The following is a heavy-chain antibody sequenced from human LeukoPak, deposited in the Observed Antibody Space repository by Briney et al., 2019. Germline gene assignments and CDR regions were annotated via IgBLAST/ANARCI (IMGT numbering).Heavy chain of an antibody. CDR3: AKASPGEGDFDY. Sequence: GGSLRLSCAASGFTFDDYTMHWVRQAPGKGLEWVSLISWDGGSTYYADSVKGRFTISRDNSKNSLYLQMNSLRTEDTALYYCAKASPGEGDFDYWGQGTLVTVSS. CDR1: GFTFDDYT. CDR2: ISWDGGST. J-gene: IGHJ4*02. V-gene: IGHV3-43*01. D-gene: IGHD3-10*01.